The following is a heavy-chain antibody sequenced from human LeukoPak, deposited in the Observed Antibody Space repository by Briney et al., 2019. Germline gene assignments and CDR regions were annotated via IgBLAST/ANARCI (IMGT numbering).Heavy chain of an antibody. D-gene: IGHD6-13*01. Sequence: PETLSLTRAVSGGSFSAYYWTWIRQPPGNGLEWIGEINHSGSTNYNPSLKSRVTISVDTSKTQFSLRLSSATAADTAVYYCALGIASQPASFDYWGQGTLVTVSS. J-gene: IGHJ4*02. CDR3: ALGIASQPASFDY. V-gene: IGHV4-34*01. CDR2: INHSGST. CDR1: GGSFSAYY.